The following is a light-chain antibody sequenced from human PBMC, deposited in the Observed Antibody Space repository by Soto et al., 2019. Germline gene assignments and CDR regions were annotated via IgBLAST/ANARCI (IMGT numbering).Light chain of an antibody. V-gene: IGKV3-20*01. CDR1: LSVTSNF. Sequence: EIVLTQSPGTLSLSPGERATLSCRASLSVTSNFIAWYQQKPGQAPWLLLYEASNRATGIPDRFSGSGSGTDFSLTISRLEPEDFAVYYCQQYGSSVWTFGQGTKVEIK. CDR2: EAS. J-gene: IGKJ1*01. CDR3: QQYGSSVWT.